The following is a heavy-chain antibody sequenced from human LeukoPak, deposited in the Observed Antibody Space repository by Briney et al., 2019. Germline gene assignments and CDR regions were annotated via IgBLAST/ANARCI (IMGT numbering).Heavy chain of an antibody. D-gene: IGHD3-22*01. CDR2: IYYSGST. CDR3: ARQSAYYYDSSGYGY. V-gene: IGHV4-39*01. J-gene: IGHJ4*02. Sequence: PSETLSLTCTVSGGSISSSSYYWGWIRQPPGKGLEWIGSIYYSGSTYYNPSLKSRVTISVDTSKKQFSLKLSSVTAADTAVYYCARQSAYYYDSSGYGYWGQGTLVTVSS. CDR1: GGSISSSSYY.